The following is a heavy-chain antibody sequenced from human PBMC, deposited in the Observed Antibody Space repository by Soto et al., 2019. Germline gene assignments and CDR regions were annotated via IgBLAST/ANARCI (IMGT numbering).Heavy chain of an antibody. V-gene: IGHV3-30*18. CDR3: AKDVGYTEYF. CDR1: GFTFRTYA. Sequence: QVQVVESGGGVVQPGRSLRLSCAASGFTFRTYAMHWVRQAPGKGLEWVAVISHDGSNTDYGYSVKGRFTIVRDNYKSTLSLQMNSLRPEDTGVYYCAKDVGYTEYF. CDR2: ISHDGSNT. D-gene: IGHD5-12*01. J-gene: IGHJ2*01.